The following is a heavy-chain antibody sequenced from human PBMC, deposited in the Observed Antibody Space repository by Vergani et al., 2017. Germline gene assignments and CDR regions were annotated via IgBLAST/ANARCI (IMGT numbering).Heavy chain of an antibody. Sequence: QVQLVESGGGVVQPGRSLRLSCAASGFTFSSYAMHWVRQAPGKGLEWVAVISYDGSNKYYADSVKGRFTISRDNSKNTLYLQMNSLRAEDTAVYYCARELLELPRAGWIDPWGQGTLVTVSS. V-gene: IGHV3-30-3*01. CDR2: ISYDGSNK. CDR3: ARELLELPRAGWIDP. D-gene: IGHD1-7*01. J-gene: IGHJ5*02. CDR1: GFTFSSYA.